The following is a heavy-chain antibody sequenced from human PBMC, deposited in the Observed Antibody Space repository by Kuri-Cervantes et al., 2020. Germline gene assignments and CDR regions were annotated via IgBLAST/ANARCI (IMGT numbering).Heavy chain of an antibody. CDR1: GFTFSSYS. Sequence: GESLKISCAASGFTFSSYSMNWVRQAPGKGLEWVSSISSSSSYIYYADSVKGRFTISRDNSKNTLYLQMNSLRAEDTAVYYCAKDRGSGWYDFDYWGQGTLVTVSS. J-gene: IGHJ4*02. CDR2: ISSSSSYI. V-gene: IGHV3-21*04. CDR3: AKDRGSGWYDFDY. D-gene: IGHD6-19*01.